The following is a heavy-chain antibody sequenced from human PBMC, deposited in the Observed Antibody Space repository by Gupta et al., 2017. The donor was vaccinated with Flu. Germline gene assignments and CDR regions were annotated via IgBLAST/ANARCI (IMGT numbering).Heavy chain of an antibody. CDR2: IYWNDDK. Sequence: QITLKESGPTLVKPTQTLTLTCTFSGFSLSTNGVGVAWIRQPPGKALEWLALIYWNDDKRYSPSLKNRLTITEDTSKNQVVLTMTNMDPVDTATYFCAHTLSYGDYVSWYFDLWGRGTLVTVSS. V-gene: IGHV2-5*01. CDR1: GFSLSTNGVG. CDR3: AHTLSYGDYVSWYFDL. D-gene: IGHD4-17*01. J-gene: IGHJ2*01.